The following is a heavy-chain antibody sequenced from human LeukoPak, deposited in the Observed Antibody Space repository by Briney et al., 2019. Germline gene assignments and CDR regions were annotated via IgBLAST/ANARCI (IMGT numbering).Heavy chain of an antibody. Sequence: GGSLRLSCAASGFTFSSYSMNWVRQAPGKGLEWVSSISSSSSYIYYADSVKGRFTISRDNAKNSLYLQMNSLRAEDTALYYCAKDMGIDVDTAMGFDYWGQGTLVTVSS. V-gene: IGHV3-21*04. D-gene: IGHD5-18*01. CDR2: ISSSSSYI. J-gene: IGHJ4*02. CDR3: AKDMGIDVDTAMGFDY. CDR1: GFTFSSYS.